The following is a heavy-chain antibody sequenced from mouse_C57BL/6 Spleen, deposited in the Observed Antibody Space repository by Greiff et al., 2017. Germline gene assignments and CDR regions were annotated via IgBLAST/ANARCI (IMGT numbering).Heavy chain of an antibody. CDR3: ARDYYGSSPFFAY. CDR1: GFTFSDYG. D-gene: IGHD1-1*01. J-gene: IGHJ3*01. V-gene: IGHV5-17*01. Sequence: EVNLVESGGGLVKPGGSLKLSCAASGFTFSDYGMHWVRQAPEKGLEWVAYISSGSSTIYYADTVKGRFTISRDNAKNTLFLQMTSLRSEDTAMYYCARDYYGSSPFFAYWGQGTLVTVSA. CDR2: ISSGSSTI.